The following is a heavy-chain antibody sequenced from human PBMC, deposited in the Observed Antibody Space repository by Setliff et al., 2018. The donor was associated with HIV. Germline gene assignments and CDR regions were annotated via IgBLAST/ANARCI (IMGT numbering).Heavy chain of an antibody. J-gene: IGHJ3*02. CDR2: MNPNSGST. V-gene: IGHV1-8*03. D-gene: IGHD2-15*01. CDR1: GGTMRI. Sequence: ASVKVSCKTSGGTMRIINWVRQAPGRGLEWMGWMNPNSGSTDYAQRFQGRVTISRDTSISTTYMELRSLRSDDTAVYYCARVGGPGWAFDIWGQGTMVTVS. CDR3: ARVGGPGWAFDI.